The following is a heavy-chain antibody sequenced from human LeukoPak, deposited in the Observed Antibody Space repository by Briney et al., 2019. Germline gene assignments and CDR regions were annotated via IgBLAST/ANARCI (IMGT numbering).Heavy chain of an antibody. CDR2: IIPIFGTA. D-gene: IGHD6-19*01. V-gene: IGHV1-69*05. J-gene: IGHJ4*02. CDR1: GGTFSSYA. CDR3: ARGYSSGSATDY. Sequence: GASVKVSCKASGGTFSSYAISWVRQAPGQGLEWMGRIIPIFGTANYAQKFQGRVTITTDESTSTAYKELSSLRSEDTAVYYCARGYSSGSATDYWGQGTLVTVSS.